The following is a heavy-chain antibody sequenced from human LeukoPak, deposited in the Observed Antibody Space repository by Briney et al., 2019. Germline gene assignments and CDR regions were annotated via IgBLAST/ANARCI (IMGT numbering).Heavy chain of an antibody. CDR1: GGTFSSYA. D-gene: IGHD1-1*01. Sequence: SVKVSCKASGGTFSSYAISWVRQAPGQGLEWMGGIIPIFGTANYAQKFQGRVTIAADESTSTAYMELSSLRSEDTAVYYCARDLEDGNWNRPMGHYYMDVWGKGTTVTVSS. CDR3: ARDLEDGNWNRPMGHYYMDV. CDR2: IIPIFGTA. J-gene: IGHJ6*03. V-gene: IGHV1-69*13.